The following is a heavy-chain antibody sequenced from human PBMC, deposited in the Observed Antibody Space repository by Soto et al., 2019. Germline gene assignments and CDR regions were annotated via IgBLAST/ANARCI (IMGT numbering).Heavy chain of an antibody. CDR3: LISVIQPPPDLIDF. V-gene: IGHV1-69*13. D-gene: IGHD2-21*02. Sequence: GASVKVSCKASGGTFSSYAISWGRQAPGQGLEGMGGIIPIFGTANYAQKFQGRVTITADESTSTAYMELSSLRSEDTAVYYCLISVIQPPPDLIDFRGPGTLVTGSS. J-gene: IGHJ4*01. CDR1: GGTFSSYA. CDR2: IIPIFGTA.